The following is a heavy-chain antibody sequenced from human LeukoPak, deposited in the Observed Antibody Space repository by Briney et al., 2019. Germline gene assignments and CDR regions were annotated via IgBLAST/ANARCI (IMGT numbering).Heavy chain of an antibody. V-gene: IGHV1-8*01. D-gene: IGHD4-17*01. J-gene: IGHJ6*02. CDR1: GYTFTSYD. CDR3: ARCPTTVTRLYYYYYGMDV. Sequence: ASVTVSCKASGYTFTSYDINWVRQATGQGLEWMGWMNPNSGNTGYAQKFQGRVTMTRNTSISTAYMELSSLRSEDTAAYYCARCPTTVTRLYYYYYGMDVWGQGTTVTVSS. CDR2: MNPNSGNT.